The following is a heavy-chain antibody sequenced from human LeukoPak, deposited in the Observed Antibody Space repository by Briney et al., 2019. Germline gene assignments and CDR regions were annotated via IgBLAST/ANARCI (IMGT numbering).Heavy chain of an antibody. Sequence: GGSLRLSCAASGFTVSSNYMTWVRQAPGKGLEWVSVIHKSAITYYADTVKGRFTISRDNSKNMLYLQMNSLRAEDTAVYYCARSLRVRGVPDYMDVWGKGTTVTISS. J-gene: IGHJ6*03. CDR1: GFTVSSNY. V-gene: IGHV3-53*01. CDR3: ARSLRVRGVPDYMDV. CDR2: IHKSAIT. D-gene: IGHD3-10*01.